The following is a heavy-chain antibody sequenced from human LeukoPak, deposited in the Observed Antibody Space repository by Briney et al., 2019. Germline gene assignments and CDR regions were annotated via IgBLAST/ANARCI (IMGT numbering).Heavy chain of an antibody. J-gene: IGHJ4*02. CDR3: ARGYCSGSSCYSGFYFDY. CDR1: GFTFSSYW. Sequence: PGGSLRLSCAASGFTFSSYWMSWVRQAPGKGLEWVANIKQDGSEKYYVDSVKGRFTLSRDNAKNSLYLQMNSLRAEDTAVYYCARGYCSGSSCYSGFYFDYWGQGALVTVSS. D-gene: IGHD2-15*01. CDR2: IKQDGSEK. V-gene: IGHV3-7*01.